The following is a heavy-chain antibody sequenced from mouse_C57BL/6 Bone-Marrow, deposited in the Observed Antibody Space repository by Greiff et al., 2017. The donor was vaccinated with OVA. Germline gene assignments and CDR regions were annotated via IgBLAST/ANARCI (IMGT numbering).Heavy chain of an antibody. CDR3: AKKRGSSYAMDY. D-gene: IGHD1-1*01. CDR1: GFSLTSYG. V-gene: IGHV2-5*01. CDR2: IWRGGST. J-gene: IGHJ4*01. Sequence: VQLQESGPGLVQPSQSLSITCTVSGFSLTSYGVHWVRQSPGKGLEWLGVIWRGGSTDYNAAFMSRLSITKDNSKSQVFFKMNSLQADDTAIYYCAKKRGSSYAMDYWGQGTSVTVSS.